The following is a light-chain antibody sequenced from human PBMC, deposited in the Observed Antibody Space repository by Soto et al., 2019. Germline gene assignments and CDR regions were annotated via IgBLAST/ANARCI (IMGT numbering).Light chain of an antibody. CDR2: DAS. V-gene: IGKV3-11*01. Sequence: EIVLTQSPATLSLSPGERATLSCRASQSVSSYLAWYQQKPGQAPGLLIYDASNRATGIPARFSGSGSGTDFTLTISSLEPEDFAVYYCQQRSYWLTFGGGTKVDIK. CDR3: QQRSYWLT. CDR1: QSVSSY. J-gene: IGKJ4*01.